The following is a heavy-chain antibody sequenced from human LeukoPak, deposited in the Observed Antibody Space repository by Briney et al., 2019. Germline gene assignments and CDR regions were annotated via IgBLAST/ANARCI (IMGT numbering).Heavy chain of an antibody. J-gene: IGHJ6*02. V-gene: IGHV1-69*13. D-gene: IGHD6-19*01. CDR1: GGTFSSYA. CDR2: TIPIFGTA. CDR3: ASRQLRDVRAGEQWFYYYYGMDV. Sequence: SVKVSCKASGGTFSSYAISWVRQAPGQGLEWMGGTIPIFGTANYAQKFQGRVTITADESTSTAYMELSSLRSEDTAVYYCASRQLRDVRAGEQWFYYYYGMDVWGQGTTVTVSS.